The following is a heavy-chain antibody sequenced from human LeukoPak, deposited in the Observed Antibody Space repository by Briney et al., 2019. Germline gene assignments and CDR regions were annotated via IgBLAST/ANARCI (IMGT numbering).Heavy chain of an antibody. CDR1: GFTFSSYA. CDR3: AKTSAGIRGGYFDY. V-gene: IGHV3-23*01. D-gene: IGHD3-10*01. Sequence: GGSLRLSCAASGFTFSSYAVSWGRQAPGEGLGWVSLINDSGGNTYYADSVKGRFTISRDNSKNTLFLQMSSLRAEDTAVYYCAKTSAGIRGGYFDYWGQGTLVTVSS. CDR2: INDSGGNT. J-gene: IGHJ4*02.